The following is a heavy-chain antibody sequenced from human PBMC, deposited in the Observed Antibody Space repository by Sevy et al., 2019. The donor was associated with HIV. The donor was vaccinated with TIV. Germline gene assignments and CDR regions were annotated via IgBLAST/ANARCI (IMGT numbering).Heavy chain of an antibody. D-gene: IGHD3-10*01. Sequence: GGSLRLSCAASGFTFSSYSMNWVRQAPGKGLEWVSSISSSSSYIYYADSVKGRFTISRDNAKNSLYLQMNSLRAEDTAVYYCAREAPNLWFGELMARVYYYGMDVWGQGTTVTVSS. V-gene: IGHV3-21*01. J-gene: IGHJ6*02. CDR3: AREAPNLWFGELMARVYYYGMDV. CDR1: GFTFSSYS. CDR2: ISSSSSYI.